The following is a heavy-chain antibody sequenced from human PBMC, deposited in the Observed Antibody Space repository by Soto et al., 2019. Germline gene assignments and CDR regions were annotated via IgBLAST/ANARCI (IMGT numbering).Heavy chain of an antibody. V-gene: IGHV3-23*01. J-gene: IGHJ4*02. Sequence: EVQLLESGGDLVQPGRSLRLSCAASGFTFGGYAMSWVRQAPGKGLEWVSVIHGGGNSAYYADSVKGRFTISRDKSKNTLSLQMCSLRGEGTAVYYSAKNRGVVTTSCHFDYGGQGTLVTVSS. CDR2: IHGGGNSA. CDR1: GFTFGGYA. CDR3: AKNRGVVTTSCHFDY. D-gene: IGHD2-21*02.